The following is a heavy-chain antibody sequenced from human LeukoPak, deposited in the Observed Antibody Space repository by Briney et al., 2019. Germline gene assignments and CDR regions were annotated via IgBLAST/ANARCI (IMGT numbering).Heavy chain of an antibody. D-gene: IGHD3-22*01. J-gene: IGHJ6*02. CDR3: AIPAFVVITLNYYGMDV. V-gene: IGHV3-23*01. Sequence: PGGSLRLSCAASGFTFSSYAMSWVRQAPGKGLEWVSAISGSGGSTYYADSVKGRFTISRDNSKNTLYLQMNSLRAEDTAVYYCAIPAFVVITLNYYGMDVWGQGTTVTVSS. CDR2: ISGSGGST. CDR1: GFTFSSYA.